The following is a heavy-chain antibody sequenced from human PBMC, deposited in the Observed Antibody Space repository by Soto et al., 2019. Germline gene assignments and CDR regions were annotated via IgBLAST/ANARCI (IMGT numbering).Heavy chain of an antibody. Sequence: QVQLVQSGAEVKKPGSSVKVSCRASGGTFSNYGISWVRQAPGEGLEWMGGIIPIFATRNHAQKFQGRVTITADKSTRTAYMELSSLRSEDTAVYYCARGSGCDNGGDFEIWGQGTMVTVSS. CDR2: IIPIFATR. J-gene: IGHJ3*02. CDR3: ARGSGCDNGGDFEI. CDR1: GGTFSNYG. V-gene: IGHV1-69*06. D-gene: IGHD2-21*02.